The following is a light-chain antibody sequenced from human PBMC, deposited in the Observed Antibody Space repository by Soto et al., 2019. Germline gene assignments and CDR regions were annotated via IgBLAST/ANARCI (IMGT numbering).Light chain of an antibody. CDR2: GAS. J-gene: IGKJ1*01. CDR1: QSVSTN. V-gene: IGKV3-20*01. Sequence: EIVMTQSPATVSVSPGERATLSCRASQSVSTNLAWYQQKPGQAPRLLIYGASSRATGIPDRFSGSGSGTDFTLTISRLEPEDSAVYYCQQYVSSPWTFGQGTKVDIK. CDR3: QQYVSSPWT.